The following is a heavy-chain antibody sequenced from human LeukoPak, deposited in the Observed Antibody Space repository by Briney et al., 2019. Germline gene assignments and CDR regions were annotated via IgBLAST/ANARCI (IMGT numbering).Heavy chain of an antibody. V-gene: IGHV7-4-1*02. CDR3: ARDLASLYDILTGYDSGPPDY. D-gene: IGHD3-9*01. Sequence: ASVKVSCKASGGTSSSYAISWVRQAPGQGLEWMGWINTNTGNPTYAQGFTGRFVFSLDTSVSTAYLQISSLKAEDTAVYYCARDLASLYDILTGYDSGPPDYWGQGTLVTVSS. J-gene: IGHJ4*02. CDR1: GGTSSSYA. CDR2: INTNTGNP.